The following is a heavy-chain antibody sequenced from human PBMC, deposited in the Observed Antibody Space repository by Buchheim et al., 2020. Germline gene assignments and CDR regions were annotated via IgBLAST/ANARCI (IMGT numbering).Heavy chain of an antibody. CDR2: TYYNGIA. V-gene: IGHV4-39*01. Sequence: QLQLQESGPGLVKPSETLSLTRSVSGRSIISSSYYWGWIRQPPGKGLEWIGSTYYNGIAYYNPSLKSRFTILVDTSTQQFSLQLTSVTAADTAVYYCVRHTFGSYYFDYWGQGTL. CDR1: GRSIISSSYY. CDR3: VRHTFGSYYFDY. D-gene: IGHD3-16*01. J-gene: IGHJ4*02.